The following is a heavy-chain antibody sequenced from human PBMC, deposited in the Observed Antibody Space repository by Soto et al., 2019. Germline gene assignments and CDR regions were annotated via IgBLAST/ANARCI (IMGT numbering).Heavy chain of an antibody. CDR1: GFTFTSYG. D-gene: IGHD2-21*01. CDR3: ARVFGDSDFRAVDY. Sequence: ASVKVSCKTSGFTFTSYGITWLRQSPGQGLEWMGWIRAYNGNTNYVQNFKDRVAMTTDPSTRTAYMELKSLKSDDSAVYYCARVFGDSDFRAVDYWGQGTLVTVSS. CDR2: IRAYNGNT. V-gene: IGHV1-18*04. J-gene: IGHJ4*02.